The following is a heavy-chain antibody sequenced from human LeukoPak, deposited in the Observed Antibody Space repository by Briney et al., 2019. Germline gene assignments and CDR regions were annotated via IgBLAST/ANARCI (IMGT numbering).Heavy chain of an antibody. J-gene: IGHJ5*02. CDR3: ARAADPGRSNWFDP. CDR2: IKQDGSEK. CDR1: GFTFSSYW. Sequence: GGSLRLSCAASGFTFSSYWMSWVRQAPGKGLEWVANIKQDGSEKYYVDSVKGRFTISRDNAKNSLYLQMNSLRAEDTAVYYCARAADPGRSNWFDPWGQGTLVTVSS. V-gene: IGHV3-7*01. D-gene: IGHD2-2*01.